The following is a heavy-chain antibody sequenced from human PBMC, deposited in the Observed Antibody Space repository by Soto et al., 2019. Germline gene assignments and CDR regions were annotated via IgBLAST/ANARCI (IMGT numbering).Heavy chain of an antibody. CDR2: ISSSSSYI. Sequence: EVQLVESGGGLVKPGGSLRLSCAASGFTFSSYSMNWVRQAPGKGLEWVSSISSSSSYIYYADSVKGRFTSSRDNAKNSLYLQMNSLRAEDTAVYYCARDIEVAYYYGRDVWGKGTTVTVSS. D-gene: IGHD1-26*01. CDR1: GFTFSSYS. CDR3: ARDIEVAYYYGRDV. V-gene: IGHV3-21*01. J-gene: IGHJ6*04.